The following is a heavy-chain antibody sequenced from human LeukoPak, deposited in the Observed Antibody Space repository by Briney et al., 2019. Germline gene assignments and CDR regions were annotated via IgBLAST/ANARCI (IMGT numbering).Heavy chain of an antibody. Sequence: ASVKVSCKASGYTFTSYDINWVRQATGQGLEWMGWMNPNSGNTGYAQKFQGRVTITRNTSISTAYMELSSLRSEDTAVYYCARGSSWYREAGIDYWGQGTLVTVSS. J-gene: IGHJ4*02. D-gene: IGHD6-13*01. CDR1: GYTFTSYD. V-gene: IGHV1-8*01. CDR2: MNPNSGNT. CDR3: ARGSSWYREAGIDY.